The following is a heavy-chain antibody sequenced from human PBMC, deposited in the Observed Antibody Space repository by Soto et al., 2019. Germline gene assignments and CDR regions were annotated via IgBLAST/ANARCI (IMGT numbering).Heavy chain of an antibody. CDR1: GGSISSGGYS. V-gene: IGHV4-30-2*01. J-gene: IGHJ4*02. Sequence: PSETLSLTCAVSGGSISSGGYSWSWIRQPPGKGLEWIGYIYHSGSTNYNPSLKSRVTISVDKSKNQFSLKLSSVTAADTAVYYCAFSPSSTQRGVDYWGQGTLVTVSS. D-gene: IGHD6-13*01. CDR2: IYHSGST. CDR3: AFSPSSTQRGVDY.